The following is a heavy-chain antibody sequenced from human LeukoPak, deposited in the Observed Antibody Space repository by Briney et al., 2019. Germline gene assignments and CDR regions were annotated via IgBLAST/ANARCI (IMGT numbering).Heavy chain of an antibody. CDR1: GGSISSYY. J-gene: IGHJ4*02. Sequence: SQTLSLTCTVSGGSISSYYWSWIRQPPGKGLEWIGYIYTSGSTNYNPSLKSRVTISVDTSKNQFSLKLSSVTAADTAVYYCAGGIEPARTYWGQGALVTVSS. CDR2: IYTSGST. V-gene: IGHV4-4*09. CDR3: AGGIEPARTY. D-gene: IGHD3-16*01.